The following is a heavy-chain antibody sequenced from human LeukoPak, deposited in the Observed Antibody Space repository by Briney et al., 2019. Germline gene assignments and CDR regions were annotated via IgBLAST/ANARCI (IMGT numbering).Heavy chain of an antibody. CDR2: FDPEDGET. CDR1: GYTFTELS. CDR3: ATDGPNRYIGGAFDI. V-gene: IGHV1-24*01. D-gene: IGHD1-14*01. Sequence: GASVKVSCKVSGYTFTELSIHWVRQAPGKGLEWMGGFDPEDGETFYFEKFRGRVSMTRDTSTDTAYMELSSLRSEDTAVYYCATDGPNRYIGGAFDIWGQGTLVTVSS. J-gene: IGHJ3*02.